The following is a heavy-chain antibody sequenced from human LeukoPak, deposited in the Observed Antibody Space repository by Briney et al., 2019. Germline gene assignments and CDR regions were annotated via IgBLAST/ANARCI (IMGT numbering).Heavy chain of an antibody. D-gene: IGHD2-8*01. CDR2: ISISGVST. CDR1: GFPRNSYS. CDR3: ARGMVLAQGCCNSFDP. Sequence: GGSLRLSFASSGFPRNSYSISRVRQAPGQGLEWVSSISISGVSTYYADSVKARFTISRNNSENTLHLQMNSLRVEDTAISFSARGMVLAQGCCNSFDPWGQGTLVTVSS. J-gene: IGHJ5*02. V-gene: IGHV3-23*01.